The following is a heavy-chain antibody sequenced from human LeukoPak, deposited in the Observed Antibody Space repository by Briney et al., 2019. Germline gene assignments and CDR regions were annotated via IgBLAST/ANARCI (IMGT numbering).Heavy chain of an antibody. J-gene: IGHJ5*02. CDR1: GGSFSGYY. D-gene: IGHD1-26*01. Sequence: SETLSLTCAVYGGSFSGYYWSWIRQPPGKGLEWIGEINHSGSTNYNPSLKSRVTISVDTSKNQFSLKLSSVTAADTAVYYCARDESGSYYTPHWFDPWGQGTLVTVSS. V-gene: IGHV4-34*01. CDR3: ARDESGSYYTPHWFDP. CDR2: INHSGST.